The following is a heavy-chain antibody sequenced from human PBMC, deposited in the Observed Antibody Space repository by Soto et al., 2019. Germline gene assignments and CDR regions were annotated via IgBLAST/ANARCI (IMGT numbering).Heavy chain of an antibody. J-gene: IGHJ6*02. D-gene: IGHD2-2*01. CDR3: ASSPRGYCSSTSCRELGNYYGMDV. CDR1: GYSFTSFW. CDR2: IDPSDSYT. V-gene: IGHV5-10-1*01. Sequence: EVQLVQSGAEVKKPGESLRISCKGSGYSFTSFWISWVRQMPGKGLEWMGRIDPSDSYTNYSPSFQGHVTISADKSISTADLQCSSLKASDTAMYYCASSPRGYCSSTSCRELGNYYGMDVWGQGTTVTVSS.